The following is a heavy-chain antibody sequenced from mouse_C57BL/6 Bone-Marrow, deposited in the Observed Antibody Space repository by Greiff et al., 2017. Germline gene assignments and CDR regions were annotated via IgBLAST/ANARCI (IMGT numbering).Heavy chain of an antibody. D-gene: IGHD2-5*01. CDR2: INPGSGGT. J-gene: IGHJ3*01. Sequence: VKLQESGAELVRPGTSVKVSCKASGYAFTNYLIEWVKQRPGQGLEWIGVINPGSGGTNYNEKFKGKATLTADKSSSTAYMQLSSLTSEDSAVYFCARGRHSNSAWFAYWGQGTLVTVSA. V-gene: IGHV1-54*01. CDR3: ARGRHSNSAWFAY. CDR1: GYAFTNYL.